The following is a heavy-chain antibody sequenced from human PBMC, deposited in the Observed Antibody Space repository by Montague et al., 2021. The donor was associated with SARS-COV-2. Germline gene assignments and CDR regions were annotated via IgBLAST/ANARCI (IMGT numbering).Heavy chain of an antibody. CDR3: ARVNKGYYQYPGGLSWFDP. D-gene: IGHD3-10*01. CDR1: GGSITESS. CDR2: VDPRGGA. V-gene: IGHV4-34*01. Sequence: SETLSLTCAVYGGSITESSWTWIRQVPGKGLEWLGEVDPRGGATHRPSLWDRLTVSVDRPKNQVSLSLTSVNAADTAVYFCARVNKGYYQYPGGLSWFDPWGQGTLVIVST. J-gene: IGHJ5*01.